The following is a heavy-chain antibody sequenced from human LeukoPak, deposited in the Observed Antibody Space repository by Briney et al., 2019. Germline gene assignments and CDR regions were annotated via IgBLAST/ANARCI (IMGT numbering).Heavy chain of an antibody. J-gene: IGHJ4*02. Sequence: GGSLRLSCAASGFTFSSYAMSWVRQAPGKRLEWVSSFSGGAGNTYYADSVKGRFTISRDNSQNTVYIQMSSLRAEDTAVYYCAKDQYIYGSSPFDYWGQGTLVTVSS. V-gene: IGHV3-23*01. CDR3: AKDQYIYGSSPFDY. CDR2: FSGGAGNT. D-gene: IGHD3-10*01. CDR1: GFTFSSYA.